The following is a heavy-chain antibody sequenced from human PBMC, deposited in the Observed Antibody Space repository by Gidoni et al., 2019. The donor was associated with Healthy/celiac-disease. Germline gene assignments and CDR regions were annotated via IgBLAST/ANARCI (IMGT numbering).Heavy chain of an antibody. CDR2: IRSKANSYAT. V-gene: IGHV3-73*02. CDR1: GFTFSGSA. J-gene: IGHJ6*02. CDR3: QMTTVTTGSYYYYYGMDV. Sequence: EVQLVESGGGLVQPGGSLKLSCAASGFTFSGSAMHWVRQASGKGLEWVGRIRSKANSYATAYAASVKGRFTISRDDSKNTAYLQMNSLKTEDTAVYYCQMTTVTTGSYYYYYGMDVWGQGTTVTVSS. D-gene: IGHD4-17*01.